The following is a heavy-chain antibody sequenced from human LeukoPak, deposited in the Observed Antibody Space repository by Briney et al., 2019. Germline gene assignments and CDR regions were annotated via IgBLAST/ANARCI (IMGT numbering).Heavy chain of an antibody. D-gene: IGHD4-23*01. CDR2: IYSSGST. J-gene: IGHJ4*02. Sequence: SETLSLTCTVSGGSISSHYWSWIRQPAGKGLEWIGRIYSSGSTDYNPSLKSRVTMSLDRSKNQFSLRLSSVTAADTAVYYCAGTVANDFGYWGQGTLVTVSS. CDR1: GGSISSHY. CDR3: AGTVANDFGY. V-gene: IGHV4-4*07.